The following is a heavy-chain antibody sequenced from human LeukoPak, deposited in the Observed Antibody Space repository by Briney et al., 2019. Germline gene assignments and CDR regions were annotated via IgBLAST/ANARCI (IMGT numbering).Heavy chain of an antibody. D-gene: IGHD4-17*01. J-gene: IGHJ3*02. CDR2: ISWNSGSI. CDR1: GFTVSSNY. V-gene: IGHV3-9*01. Sequence: GGSLRLSCAASGFTVSSNYMSWVRQAPGKGLEWVSGISWNSGSIGYADSVKGRFTISRDNAKNSLYLQMNSLRAEDTALYYCARGVDYGDLRGAFDIWGQGTMVTVSS. CDR3: ARGVDYGDLRGAFDI.